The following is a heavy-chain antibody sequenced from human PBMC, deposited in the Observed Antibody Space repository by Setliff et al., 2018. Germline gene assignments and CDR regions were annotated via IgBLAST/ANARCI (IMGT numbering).Heavy chain of an antibody. V-gene: IGHV4-34*01. CDR3: ARGRSNFWGYYFDY. CDR2: INHSGST. CDR1: GGSFSGYY. Sequence: LSLTCAVYGGSFSGYYWSWIRQPPGKGLEWIGEINHSGSTNYNPSLKSRVTISVDTSKNQFSPKLSSVTAADTAVYYCARGRSNFWGYYFDYWGQGTLVTVSS. D-gene: IGHD3-3*01. J-gene: IGHJ4*02.